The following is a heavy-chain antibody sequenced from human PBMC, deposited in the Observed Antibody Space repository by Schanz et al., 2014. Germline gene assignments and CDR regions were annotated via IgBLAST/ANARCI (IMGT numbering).Heavy chain of an antibody. V-gene: IGHV3-23*04. CDR3: AKGRFGELSAFDI. D-gene: IGHD3-10*01. CDR1: GFTFSSHW. J-gene: IGHJ3*02. CDR2: LSEGGGGT. Sequence: EVQLVQSGGGLVQPGGSLRLSCAASGFTFSSHWMHWVRQDPGKGLVWVSALSEGGGGTHYADSVRGRFTISSDSSKNTLYLQMNSLRAEDTAVYYCAKGRFGELSAFDIWGQGTMVTVSS.